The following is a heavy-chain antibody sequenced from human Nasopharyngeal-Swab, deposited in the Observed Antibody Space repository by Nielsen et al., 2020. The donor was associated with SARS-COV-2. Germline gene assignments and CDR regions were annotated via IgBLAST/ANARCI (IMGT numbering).Heavy chain of an antibody. J-gene: IGHJ6*03. Sequence: GESLKISCSASGFTFTSYAMNWVRQAPGQGLEFVSAIDNNGGATYYADSVKGRFTISRDNSKSTLYLQLSSLRGDDTAVYYCVKAWRYIYPSYMDAWGKGTTIIVSS. V-gene: IGHV3-64D*06. CDR3: VKAWRYIYPSYMDA. CDR1: GFTFTSYA. CDR2: IDNNGGAT. D-gene: IGHD3-3*01.